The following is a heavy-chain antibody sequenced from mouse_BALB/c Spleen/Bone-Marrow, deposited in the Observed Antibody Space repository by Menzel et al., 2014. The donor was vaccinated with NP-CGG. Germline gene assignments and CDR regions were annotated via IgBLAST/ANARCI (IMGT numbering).Heavy chain of an antibody. D-gene: IGHD1-2*01. V-gene: IGHV4-1*02. CDR2: INPDSSTI. CDR1: GFDFSRYW. CDR3: ARQGYYGYSDY. Sequence: EVMLVESGGGLVQPGGSLKLSCAASGFDFSRYWMSWVRQAPGKGLEWIGEINPDSSTINYTPSLKDKFIISRGNAKNTLYLQMRKVRSEDTALYYCARQGYYGYSDYWGQGTTPTVSS. J-gene: IGHJ2*01.